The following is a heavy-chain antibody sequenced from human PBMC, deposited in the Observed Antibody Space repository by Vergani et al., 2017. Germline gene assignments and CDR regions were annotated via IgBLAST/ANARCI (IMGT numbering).Heavy chain of an antibody. Sequence: EVELVQSGPEMRKPGVSVKISCKGSEYSFGNYWIGWVRQMPGKGLEWMGIIYPADSDTRYSPSFQGQVTISADKCISTAFLQWDSLKASDTALYYCARHTTYTDSWGQGTLVTVSS. CDR3: ARHTTYTDS. D-gene: IGHD1-1*01. CDR1: EYSFGNYW. CDR2: IYPADSDT. J-gene: IGHJ4*02. V-gene: IGHV5-51*01.